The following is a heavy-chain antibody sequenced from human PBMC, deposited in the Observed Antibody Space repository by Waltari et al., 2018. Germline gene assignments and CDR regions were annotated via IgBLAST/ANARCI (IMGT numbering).Heavy chain of an antibody. CDR1: GYTFTGYY. CDR2: INPNSGGT. J-gene: IGHJ4*02. CDR3: ARDGGVVPAASGFDY. Sequence: QVQLVQSGAEVKKPGASVKVSCKASGYTFTGYYMHLVRQAPGQGLEWMGWINPNSGGTNYAQKFQGRVTMTRDTSISTAYMELSRLRSDDTAVYYCARDGGVVPAASGFDYWGQGTLVTVSS. D-gene: IGHD2-2*01. V-gene: IGHV1-2*02.